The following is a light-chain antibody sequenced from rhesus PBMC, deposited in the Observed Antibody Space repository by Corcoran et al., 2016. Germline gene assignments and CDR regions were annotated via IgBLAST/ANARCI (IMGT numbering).Light chain of an antibody. V-gene: IGKV1-22*01. CDR2: KAS. J-gene: IGKJ2*01. Sequence: DIQMTQSPSSLSASVGDTVTITCRASQSISSWLDWYQQKPGKAPKLLIYKASSLQSGVPSRFSCIGSGTDFTLTISSRQPEDFATYYCLQYSSSPHSFGQGTKVEIK. CDR1: QSISSW. CDR3: LQYSSSPHS.